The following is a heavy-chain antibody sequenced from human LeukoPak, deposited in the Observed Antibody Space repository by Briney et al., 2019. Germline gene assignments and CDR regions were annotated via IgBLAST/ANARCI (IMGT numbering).Heavy chain of an antibody. CDR1: GGTFSSYA. V-gene: IGHV1-69*13. J-gene: IGHJ4*02. Sequence: ASVKVSCKASGGTFSSYAISWVRQAPGQGLEWMGGIIPIFGTANYAQKFQGRVTITADEFTSTAYMELSSLRSEDTAVYYCARGLAAAGTYYFDYWGQGTLVTVSS. D-gene: IGHD6-13*01. CDR3: ARGLAAAGTYYFDY. CDR2: IIPIFGTA.